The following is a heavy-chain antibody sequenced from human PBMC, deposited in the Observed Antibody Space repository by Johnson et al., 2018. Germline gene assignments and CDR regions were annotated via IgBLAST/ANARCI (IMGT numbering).Heavy chain of an antibody. D-gene: IGHD3-10*01. CDR1: GFTFSSYW. Sequence: EVQLVETGGGLVQPGGSLRLSCAASGFTFSSYWMYWVRQGPGKRLVWVSGMNGDGSDTRYADSVKGRFAISRDNAKNTLYLQMNGLRVEDMAMYYCARVSWVRGGESYCYLLYVWGQGTTVTVSS. J-gene: IGHJ6*02. CDR2: MNGDGSDT. V-gene: IGHV3-74*01. CDR3: ARVSWVRGGESYCYLLYV.